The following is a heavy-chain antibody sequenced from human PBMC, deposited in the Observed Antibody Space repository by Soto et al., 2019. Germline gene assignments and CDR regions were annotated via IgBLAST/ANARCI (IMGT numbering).Heavy chain of an antibody. J-gene: IGHJ3*02. CDR3: ARDRPYPEVDASDI. CDR1: GYTFTSYG. CDR2: ISAYNGNT. Sequence: ASVKVSCKASGYTFTSYGISWVRQAPGQGLEWMGWISAYNGNTNYAQKLQGRVTMTTDTSTSTAYMELRSLRSDDTAVYYCARDRPYPEVDASDIWGQGTMVTVSS. V-gene: IGHV1-18*01.